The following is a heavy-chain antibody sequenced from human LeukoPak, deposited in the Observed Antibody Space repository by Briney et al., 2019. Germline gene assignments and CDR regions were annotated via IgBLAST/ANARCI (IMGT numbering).Heavy chain of an antibody. CDR2: INHSGST. J-gene: IGHJ4*02. CDR3: ARWEMATNYFDY. CDR1: GGSFSGYY. Sequence: KPSETLSLTCAVYGGSFSGYYWSWIRQPPGKGLEWIGEINHSGSTNYNPSLKSRVTISVDTSKNQFSLKLSSVTAADTAVYYCARWEMATNYFDYWGQGTLVTVSS. V-gene: IGHV4-34*01. D-gene: IGHD5-24*01.